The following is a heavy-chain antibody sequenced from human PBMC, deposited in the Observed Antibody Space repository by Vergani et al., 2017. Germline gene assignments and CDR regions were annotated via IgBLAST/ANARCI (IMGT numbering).Heavy chain of an antibody. CDR3: SRGRRGYYYDAFDI. J-gene: IGHJ3*02. CDR2: ISGSGGST. CDR1: GFTFSSYA. D-gene: IGHD3-22*01. Sequence: EVQLLESGGGLVQPGGSLRLSCAASGFTFSSYAMSWVRQAPGKGLEWVSAISGSGGSTYYADSVKGRFTISRANAKNSLYLQMNSLRAEDPAGFYCSRGRRGYYYDAFDIWGQGTMVTVSS. V-gene: IGHV3-23*01.